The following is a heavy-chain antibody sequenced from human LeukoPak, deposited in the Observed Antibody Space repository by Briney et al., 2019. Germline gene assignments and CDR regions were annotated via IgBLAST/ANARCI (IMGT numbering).Heavy chain of an antibody. CDR3: ARTLHDFWSGYASYFDY. J-gene: IGHJ4*02. D-gene: IGHD3-3*01. Sequence: GGSLRLSCAASGFTFSSYWMSWVRQAPGKGLEWVANIKQDGSEKYYVDSVKGRFTISRDNAKNSLYLRMNSLRAEDTAVYYCARTLHDFWSGYASYFDYWGQGTLVTVSS. CDR2: IKQDGSEK. CDR1: GFTFSSYW. V-gene: IGHV3-7*01.